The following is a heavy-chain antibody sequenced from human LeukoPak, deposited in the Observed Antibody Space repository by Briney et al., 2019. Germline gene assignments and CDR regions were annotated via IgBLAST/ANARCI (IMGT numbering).Heavy chain of an antibody. V-gene: IGHV1-2*02. J-gene: IGHJ4*02. CDR1: GYTFTGYY. CDR3: ARGAVDIVATIPYFDY. D-gene: IGHD5-12*01. Sequence: ASVKVSRKAPGYTFTGYYMHWVRQAPGQGLEWMGWINPNSGGTNYAQKFQGRATMTRDTSISTAYTELSRLRSDDTAVYYCARGAVDIVATIPYFDYWGQGTLVTVSS. CDR2: INPNSGGT.